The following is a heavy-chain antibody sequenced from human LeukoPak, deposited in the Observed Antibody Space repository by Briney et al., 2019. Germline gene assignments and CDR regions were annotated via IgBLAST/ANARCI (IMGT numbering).Heavy chain of an antibody. V-gene: IGHV3-15*01. CDR2: LKSKTHDETT. J-gene: IGHJ4*02. CDR1: GFTFTNAW. D-gene: IGHD3-10*01. Sequence: GGSLRLSCAASGFTFTNAWMTWVRQAPGKGLEWVGRLKSKTHDETTDYAAPVKGRFTISRDDSKNTVYLQMNSLKTEDTAVYYCTIGAYYYGSVSYRGYYFDYWGQGTLVTVSS. CDR3: TIGAYYYGSVSYRGYYFDY.